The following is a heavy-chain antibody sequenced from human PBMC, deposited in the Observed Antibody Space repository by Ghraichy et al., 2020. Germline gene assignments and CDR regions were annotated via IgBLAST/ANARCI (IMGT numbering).Heavy chain of an antibody. CDR2: IFSTDEK. CDR1: GFSLSRGRMG. V-gene: IGHV2-26*01. Sequence: SGPTLVKPTETLTLTCTVSGFSLSRGRMGVSWIRQPPGKALEWLGHIFSTDEKSYSASLETRLTISKDTSKSQVVLTMTNMDSVDTATYWCARAECGYYDSSAYYEDAFDFWGPGAVVTVSS. J-gene: IGHJ3*01. D-gene: IGHD3-22*01. CDR3: ARAECGYYDSSAYYEDAFDF.